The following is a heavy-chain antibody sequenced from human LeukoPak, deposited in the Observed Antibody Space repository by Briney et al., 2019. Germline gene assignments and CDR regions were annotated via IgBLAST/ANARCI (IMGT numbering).Heavy chain of an antibody. D-gene: IGHD6-19*01. V-gene: IGHV4-38-2*02. CDR2: IYHSGST. J-gene: IGHJ4*02. Sequence: PSETLSLTCTVSGYSITSGYYWGWIRQPPGKGLEWIANIYHSGSTYYNPSLKSRVTMSVDTSKNQFSLKLSSVTAADTAVYYCARGPAEVGTNDYWGQGTLVTVSS. CDR3: ARGPAEVGTNDY. CDR1: GYSITSGYY.